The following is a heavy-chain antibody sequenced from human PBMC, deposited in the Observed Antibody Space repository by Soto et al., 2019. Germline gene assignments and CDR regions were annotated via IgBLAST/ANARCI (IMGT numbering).Heavy chain of an antibody. J-gene: IGHJ6*03. CDR3: ARDADFWSGYFPYYYYMDV. CDR1: GFTFSSYS. Sequence: GGSLRLSCAASGFTFSSYSMNWVRQAPGKGLEWVSYISSSSSTIYYADSVKGRFTTSRDNAKNSLYLQMNSLRAEDTAVYYCARDADFWSGYFPYYYYMDVWGKGTTVTVSS. D-gene: IGHD3-3*01. V-gene: IGHV3-48*01. CDR2: ISSSSSTI.